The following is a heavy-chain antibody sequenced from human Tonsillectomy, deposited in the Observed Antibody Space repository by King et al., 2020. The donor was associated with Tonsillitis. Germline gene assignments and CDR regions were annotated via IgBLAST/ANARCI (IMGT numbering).Heavy chain of an antibody. V-gene: IGHV4-39*06. D-gene: IGHD3-10*01. CDR1: GGSISSSSYY. Sequence: RLQLQESGPGLVKPSETLSLTCTVSGGSISSSSYYWVWIRQPPGKGLEWIGTIYYSGTTYYTPSLKSRVTISVDTSKNQFSLNLSSVTAAGTAVYHFARQPYGSGSYYRPSYYFDYWGQGTLVTVSS. CDR3: ARQPYGSGSYYRPSYYFDY. CDR2: IYYSGTT. J-gene: IGHJ4*02.